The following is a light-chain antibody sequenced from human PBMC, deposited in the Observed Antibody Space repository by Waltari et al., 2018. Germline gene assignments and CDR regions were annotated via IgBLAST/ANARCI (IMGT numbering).Light chain of an antibody. CDR2: EAS. CDR3: QQYNSYSLLT. Sequence: CRARQSISKWLAWYQHKPGKAPKLLIYEASTLQSGVPSRFSGTGSGTDFTLTISSLQPDDFATYYCQQYNSYSLLTFGGGTKVEIK. V-gene: IGKV1-5*03. CDR1: QSISKW. J-gene: IGKJ4*01.